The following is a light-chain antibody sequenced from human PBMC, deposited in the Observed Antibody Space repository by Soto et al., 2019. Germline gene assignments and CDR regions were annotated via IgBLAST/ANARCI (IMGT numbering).Light chain of an antibody. V-gene: IGLV1-40*01. CDR3: QSYDSSLSGFVV. CDR1: SSNIGAGYN. Sequence: QSVLTQPPSVSGAPGQRVTSSCTGSSSNIGAGYNVHWYQQLPGTAPKLLIYGNSNRPSGVPDRFSGSKSGTSASLAITGLHAEDEADYYCQSYDSSLSGFVVFGGGTKLTVL. CDR2: GNS. J-gene: IGLJ2*01.